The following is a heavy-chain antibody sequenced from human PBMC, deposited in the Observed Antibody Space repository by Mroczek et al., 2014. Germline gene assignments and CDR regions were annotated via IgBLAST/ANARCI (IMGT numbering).Heavy chain of an antibody. CDR3: AREWGSVLLWFGARFDY. Sequence: QVQLVESGGGVVQPGRSLRLSCAASGFTFSSYAMHWVRQAPGKGLEWVAVISYDGSNKYYADSVKGRFTISRDNSKNTLYLQMNSLRAEDTAVYYCAREWGSVLLWFGARFDYWGQGTLVTVSS. J-gene: IGHJ4*02. D-gene: IGHD3-10*01. CDR2: ISYDGSNK. CDR1: GFTFSSYA. V-gene: IGHV3-30-3*01.